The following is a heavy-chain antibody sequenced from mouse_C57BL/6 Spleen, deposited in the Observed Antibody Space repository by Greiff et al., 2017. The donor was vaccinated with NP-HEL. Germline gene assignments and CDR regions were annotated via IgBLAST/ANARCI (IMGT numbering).Heavy chain of an antibody. V-gene: IGHV5-16*01. CDR2: INYDGSST. D-gene: IGHD1-1*01. CDR3: ARDGTAGLRGFAY. Sequence: EVKLMESEGGLVQPGSSMKLSCTASGFTFSDYYMAWVRQVPEKGLEWVANINYDGSSTYYLDSLKSRFIISRDNAKNILYLQMSSLKSEDTATYYCARDGTAGLRGFAYWGQGTLVTVSA. J-gene: IGHJ3*01. CDR1: GFTFSDYY.